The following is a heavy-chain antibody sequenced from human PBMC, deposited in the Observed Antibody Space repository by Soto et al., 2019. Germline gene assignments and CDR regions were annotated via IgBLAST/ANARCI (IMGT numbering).Heavy chain of an antibody. J-gene: IGHJ4*02. Sequence: EVQLVESGGGLVKPGGSLRLSCAASGFTFSSYSMNWVRQAPGKGLEWVSSISSSSSYIYYADSVNGRFTISRDNAKNSLYLQMNSLRAEDTAVYYCASEGSYGHGAYWGQGTLVTVSS. CDR3: ASEGSYGHGAY. CDR1: GFTFSSYS. V-gene: IGHV3-21*01. D-gene: IGHD5-18*01. CDR2: ISSSSSYI.